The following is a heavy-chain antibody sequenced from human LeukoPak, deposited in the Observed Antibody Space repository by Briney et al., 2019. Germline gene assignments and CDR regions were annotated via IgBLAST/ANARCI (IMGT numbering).Heavy chain of an antibody. D-gene: IGHD1/OR15-1a*01. CDR1: GYSFTTYW. J-gene: IGHJ4*02. CDR3: ATSESQTRFDY. Sequence: GESLKISCKGSGYSFTTYWIGWVRQMPGKGLEWMGIIFPGDSETIYSPSFQGQVTISADKYISTAYLQWRSLKASDTAMYYCATSESQTRFDYWGQGALVTASS. CDR2: IFPGDSET. V-gene: IGHV5-51*01.